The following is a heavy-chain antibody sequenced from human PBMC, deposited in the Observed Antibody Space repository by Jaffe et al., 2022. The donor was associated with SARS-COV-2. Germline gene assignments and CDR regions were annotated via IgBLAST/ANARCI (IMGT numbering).Heavy chain of an antibody. Sequence: QVQLVESGGGVVQPGRSLRLSCVASGFTFSRYGIYWVRQAPGKGLEWVALMWFDGTRPNYADSVKGRFTISRDVSKSTLYLEMNSLRAEDTATYYCARDLSVGAGEVWGQGTTVTVSS. CDR1: GFTFSRYG. D-gene: IGHD6-13*01. CDR3: ARDLSVGAGEV. CDR2: MWFDGTRP. J-gene: IGHJ6*02. V-gene: IGHV3-33*01.